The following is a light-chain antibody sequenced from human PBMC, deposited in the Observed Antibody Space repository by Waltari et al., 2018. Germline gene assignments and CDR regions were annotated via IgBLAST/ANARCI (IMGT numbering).Light chain of an antibody. CDR1: QNIGSW. J-gene: IGKJ2*01. CDR3: QQYNTYPYT. V-gene: IGKV1-5*03. CDR2: KAS. Sequence: DIQMTQSPSTLSASVGDRVTVTCRASQNIGSWLAWYQQKSGKAPRLLIYKASTLESGVPSRFSGSGSGTEFTLTISSLQPDDFAAYHCQQYNTYPYTFGQGTKLGI.